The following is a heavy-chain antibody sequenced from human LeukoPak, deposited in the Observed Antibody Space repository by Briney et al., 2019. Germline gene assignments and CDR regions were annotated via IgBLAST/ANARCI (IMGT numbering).Heavy chain of an antibody. CDR2: IRYDGSNK. V-gene: IGHV3-30*02. D-gene: IGHD6-13*01. J-gene: IGHJ4*02. CDR1: GFTFSSYG. Sequence: GGSLRLSCAASGFTFSSYGVHWVRQAPGKGLEWVAFIRYDGSNKYYADSVKGRFTISRDNSKNTLYLQMNSLRAEDTAVYYCAKEQKASSSWQTYYFDYWGQGTLVTVSS. CDR3: AKEQKASSSWQTYYFDY.